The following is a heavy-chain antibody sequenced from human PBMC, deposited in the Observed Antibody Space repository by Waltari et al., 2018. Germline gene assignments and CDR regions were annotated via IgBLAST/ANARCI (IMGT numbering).Heavy chain of an antibody. CDR3: AKDRCTNGVCWDDY. CDR2: ISGSAINT. J-gene: IGHJ4*02. V-gene: IGHV3-23*01. D-gene: IGHD2-8*01. CDR1: GFTFSSYA. Sequence: EVQVLESGGGLVQPGGSLRLSCAASGFTFSSYAMSWVRQAPGKGLEWIARISGSAINTYYADYGKGRFTISRDNSKNTLYLQMNSRRADDTAVYYCAKDRCTNGVCWDDYWGQGTLVTVSS.